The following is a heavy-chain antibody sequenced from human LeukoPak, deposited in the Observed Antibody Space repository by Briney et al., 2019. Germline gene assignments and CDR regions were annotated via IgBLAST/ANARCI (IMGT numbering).Heavy chain of an antibody. Sequence: PGGSLRLSCAASGFTFSSYWMSWVRQAPGKGLEWVANIKQDGSEKYYVDSVKGRFTISRDNAKNSLYLQMNSLRAEDTAVYYYARLHSSSSRAYYYYYYMDVWGKGTTVTVSS. D-gene: IGHD6-6*01. CDR1: GFTFSSYW. J-gene: IGHJ6*03. CDR2: IKQDGSEK. CDR3: ARLHSSSSRAYYYYYYMDV. V-gene: IGHV3-7*01.